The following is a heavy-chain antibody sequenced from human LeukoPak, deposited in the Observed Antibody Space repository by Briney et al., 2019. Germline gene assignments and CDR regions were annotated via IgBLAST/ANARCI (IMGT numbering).Heavy chain of an antibody. V-gene: IGHV3-66*01. CDR2: IYSGGST. CDR1: GFTFSNYD. J-gene: IGHJ4*02. D-gene: IGHD6-13*01. Sequence: PGGSLRLSCAASGFTFSNYDMSWVRQAPGKGLEWVSVIYSGGSTYYADSVKGRFSISRDNSKNTLYLQMNSLRDEDTAVYYCARGGLRQQLVRGDHFDDWGQGTLATVSS. CDR3: ARGGLRQQLVRGDHFDD.